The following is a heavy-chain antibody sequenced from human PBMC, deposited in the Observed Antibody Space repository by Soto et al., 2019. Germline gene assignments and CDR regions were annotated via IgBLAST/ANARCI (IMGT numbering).Heavy chain of an antibody. V-gene: IGHV3-48*02. CDR1: GFTFSSYS. Sequence: GSLRLSCVASGFTFSSYSMNWVRQAPGKGLEWVSYISSSSSSSRYYADSVKGRFTISRDNAKNSLYLQMNSLRDEDTAVYYGASPGWGSYRGRDVWGQGTTVTVSS. D-gene: IGHD3-16*01. CDR2: ISSSSSSSR. CDR3: ASPGWGSYRGRDV. J-gene: IGHJ6*02.